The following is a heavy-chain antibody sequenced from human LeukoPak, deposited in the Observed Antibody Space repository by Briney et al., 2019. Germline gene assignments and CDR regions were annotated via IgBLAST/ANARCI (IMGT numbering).Heavy chain of an antibody. CDR2: IYPGDSDT. D-gene: IGHD1-26*01. Sequence: GESLKISCKGSGYSFTNYRIGWVRRMPGKGLEWMGTIYPGDSDTRYSPSFQGQVTISVDKSISTAYLQWSSLKASDTAMYYCARRRGRYSGDAFDIWGQGTMVTVS. J-gene: IGHJ3*02. CDR3: ARRRGRYSGDAFDI. V-gene: IGHV5-51*01. CDR1: GYSFTNYR.